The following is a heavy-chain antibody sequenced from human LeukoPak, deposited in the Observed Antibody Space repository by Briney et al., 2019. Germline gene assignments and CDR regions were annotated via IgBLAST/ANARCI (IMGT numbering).Heavy chain of an antibody. Sequence: GGSLRLSCAASGFTFSSYAMHWVRQAPGKGLEWVALLSCDGSYEYYADSVKGRFTISRDNSKNTLYLQMNSLRTEDSAVYYCASGAITIFGVVTHWGQGTLVTVSS. CDR2: LSCDGSYE. J-gene: IGHJ4*02. CDR1: GFTFSSYA. V-gene: IGHV3-30*04. CDR3: ASGAITIFGVVTH. D-gene: IGHD3-3*01.